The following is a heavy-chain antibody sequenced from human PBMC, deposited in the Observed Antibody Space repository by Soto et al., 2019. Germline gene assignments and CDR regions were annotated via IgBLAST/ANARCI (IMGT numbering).Heavy chain of an antibody. CDR3: AAGGVTSVAQFNY. CDR2: IGAAGDT. V-gene: IGHV3-13*01. D-gene: IGHD3-16*01. J-gene: IGHJ4*02. Sequence: EVQLVESGGGLVQPGGSLRLSCAASGFTFSNYAMHWVRQPTGKGLEWVSGIGAAGDTYYPGSVKGRFTISRENAKNSLYLQMNSPSAGETAVYYCAAGGVTSVAQFNYWGQGTLVTVSS. CDR1: GFTFSNYA.